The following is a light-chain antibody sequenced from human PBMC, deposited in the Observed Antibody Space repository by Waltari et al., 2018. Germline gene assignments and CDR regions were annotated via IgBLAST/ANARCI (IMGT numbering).Light chain of an antibody. V-gene: IGLV2-14*03. CDR3: CSYTTTTTWV. CDR1: GSDIGGFNY. J-gene: IGLJ3*02. Sequence: QSALTQPASVSGSPGQSNTISCSGTGSDIGGFNYIPWYQQRPGKAPKLLIYGVSQRPSGVSDRFSGSKSGNRASLTISGLQAEDDSDYYCCSYTTTTTWVFGGGTKLTVL. CDR2: GVS.